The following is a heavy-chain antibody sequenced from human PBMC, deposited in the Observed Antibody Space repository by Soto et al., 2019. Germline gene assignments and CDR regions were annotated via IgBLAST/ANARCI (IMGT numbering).Heavy chain of an antibody. CDR2: INAGNGNT. D-gene: IGHD3-10*01. CDR1: GYTFTSYA. CDR3: PRAVVYYGSGSARPYYGMDV. V-gene: IGHV1-3*01. J-gene: IGHJ6*02. Sequence: QVQLVQSGAEVKKPGASVKVSCKASGYTFTSYAIHWVRQAPGQRLESMGWINAGNGNTKSSQKFQGRVTITRDTSAGTVYMALGILSSEHTPVYYCPRAVVYYGSGSARPYYGMDVWGQGTTVTVSS.